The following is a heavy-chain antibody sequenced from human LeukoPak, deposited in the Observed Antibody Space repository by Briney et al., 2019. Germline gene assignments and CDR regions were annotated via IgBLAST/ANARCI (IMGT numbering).Heavy chain of an antibody. CDR3: ARANFGYFDY. V-gene: IGHV1-8*01. J-gene: IGHJ4*02. CDR2: MNPNSGNT. CDR1: GYTFTSYD. Sequence: ASVKVSCKASGYTFTSYDINWVRQATGQGLEWMGWMNPNSGNTGYAQKLQGRVTMTTDTSTSTAYMELRSLRSDDTAVYYCARANFGYFDYWGQGTLVTVSS. D-gene: IGHD3-10*01.